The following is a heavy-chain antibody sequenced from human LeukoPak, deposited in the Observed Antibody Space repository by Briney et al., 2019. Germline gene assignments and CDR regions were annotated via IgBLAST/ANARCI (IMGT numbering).Heavy chain of an antibody. Sequence: PSETLSLXCTVSGGSISGSSYYWGWIRQPPGKGLEWIGRIYYSGITYYNPSLKSRVTISVDTSKNQFSLKLSSVTAADTAVYYCARHRRLSVTTLRDHYYYYYMDVWGKGTTVTVSS. V-gene: IGHV4-39*01. CDR2: IYYSGIT. J-gene: IGHJ6*03. CDR3: ARHRRLSVTTLRDHYYYYYMDV. CDR1: GGSISGSSYY. D-gene: IGHD4-11*01.